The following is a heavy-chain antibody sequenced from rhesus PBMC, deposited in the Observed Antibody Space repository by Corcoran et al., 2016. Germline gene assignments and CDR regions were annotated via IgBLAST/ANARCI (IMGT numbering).Heavy chain of an antibody. V-gene: IGHV4-73*01. Sequence: QVKLQQWGEGLVKPSETLSITCAVYGGSISGYYYWSWSRQPAGKGLEWIGTIFGNRARTNSNPARMIRVTIPNDPSKNQFSLKLSAVTAADTAVYYGARVQYLLLLDYWGQGVLVTVSS. CDR1: GGSISGYYY. CDR3: ARVQYLLLLDY. CDR2: IFGNRART. J-gene: IGHJ4*01. D-gene: IGHD2-15*01.